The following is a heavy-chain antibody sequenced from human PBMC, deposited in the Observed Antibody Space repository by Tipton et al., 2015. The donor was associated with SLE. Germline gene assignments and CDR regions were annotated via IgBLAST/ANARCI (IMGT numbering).Heavy chain of an antibody. J-gene: IGHJ4*02. Sequence: TLSLTCAVYGGSFSGYYWGWIRQPPGKGLEWIGNIYHSGSTFYNPSLKSRVTMSVDTSRNQFSLKLSSVTAADTAVYYCARGDGYNFDYWGQGTLVTVSS. CDR2: IYHSGST. D-gene: IGHD5-24*01. CDR3: ARGDGYNFDY. CDR1: GGSFSGYY. V-gene: IGHV4-34*01.